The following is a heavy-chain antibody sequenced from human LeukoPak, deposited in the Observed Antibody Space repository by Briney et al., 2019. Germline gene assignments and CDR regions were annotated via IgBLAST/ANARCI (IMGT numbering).Heavy chain of an antibody. J-gene: IGHJ4*02. D-gene: IGHD3/OR15-3a*01. V-gene: IGHV3-23*01. CDR3: AKDQMWTYYFDS. Sequence: PGGSLRLSCEVSGFTSSLYVMSWVRQAPGKGVEWVSNIIGSDRTTQYGVSVTGRFTISRDNTNNTLYLQMDSLTAEDTAIYSCAKDQMWTYYFDSWGQGALVTVSS. CDR1: GFTSSLYV. CDR2: IIGSDRTT.